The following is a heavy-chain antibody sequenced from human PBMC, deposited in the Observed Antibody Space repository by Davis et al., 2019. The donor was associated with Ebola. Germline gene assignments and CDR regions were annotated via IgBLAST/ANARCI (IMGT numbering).Heavy chain of an antibody. CDR2: IYYSGST. CDR1: GVSISSRSYY. D-gene: IGHD6-13*01. CDR3: AGGSGSSWPSFDY. V-gene: IGHV4-39*07. Sequence: PGGSLRLSCTVSGVSISSRSYYWGWIRQPPGKGLEWISSIYYSGSTYNNPSLKSRVTKSVDTSKNQFSLNLRSVHAANTAVYYCAGGSGSSWPSFDYWGQGTLVTVSS. J-gene: IGHJ4*02.